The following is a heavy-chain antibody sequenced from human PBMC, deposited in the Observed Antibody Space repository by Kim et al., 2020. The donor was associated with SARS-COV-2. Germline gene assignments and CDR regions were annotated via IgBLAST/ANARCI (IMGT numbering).Heavy chain of an antibody. CDR1: GYTLTELS. J-gene: IGHJ3*02. Sequence: ASVKVSCKVSGYTLTELSMHWVRQAPGKGLEWMGGFDPEDGETIYAQKFQGRVTMTEDTSTDTAYMELSSLRSEDTVVYYCATEGDSSGLYFAFDIWGQGTMVTVSS. D-gene: IGHD3-22*01. CDR3: ATEGDSSGLYFAFDI. V-gene: IGHV1-24*01. CDR2: FDPEDGET.